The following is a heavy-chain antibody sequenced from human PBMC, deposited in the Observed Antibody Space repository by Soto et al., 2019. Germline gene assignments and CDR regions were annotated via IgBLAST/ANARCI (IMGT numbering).Heavy chain of an antibody. V-gene: IGHV4-59*01. D-gene: IGHD6-13*01. CDR2: IYYSGST. CDR3: ARGDRAAGLDY. CDR1: GGSISSYY. Sequence: SETLSLTCTVSGGSISSYYWSWIRQPPGKGLEWIGYIYYSGSTNYNPSLKSRATISVDTSKNQFSLKLSSVTAADTAVYYCARGDRAAGLDYWGQGTLVTVSS. J-gene: IGHJ4*02.